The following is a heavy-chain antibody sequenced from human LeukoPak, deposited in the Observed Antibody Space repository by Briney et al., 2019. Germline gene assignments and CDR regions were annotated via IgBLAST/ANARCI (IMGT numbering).Heavy chain of an antibody. CDR3: ARGDEFDYFYMDV. CDR2: INWNGGST. J-gene: IGHJ6*03. CDR1: GFTFDDYG. Sequence: PGGSLRPSCAASGFTFDDYGMSWVRQAPGKGLDWVSGINWNGGSTGYADSVKGRFTISRDNAKNSLYLQMNSLRPEDTALYYCARGDEFDYFYMDVWGKGTTVTVSS. V-gene: IGHV3-20*04.